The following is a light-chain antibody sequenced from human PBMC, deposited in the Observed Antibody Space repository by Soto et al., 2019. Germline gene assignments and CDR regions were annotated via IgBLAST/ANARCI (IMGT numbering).Light chain of an antibody. CDR3: QQVNSYPLT. J-gene: IGKJ4*01. CDR2: AAS. V-gene: IGKV1-9*01. CDR1: QSITNY. Sequence: DIQMTQSPSALSASVGDIVTITCLASQSITNYLNWYQHKPGQAPNLLIYAASTLQSGVPSRFSGSESGTDFTLTISSLQPEDFATYYCQQVNSYPLTFGGGTKVDIK.